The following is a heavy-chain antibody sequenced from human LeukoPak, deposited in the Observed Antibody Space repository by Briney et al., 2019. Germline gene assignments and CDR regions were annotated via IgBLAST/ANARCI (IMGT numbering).Heavy chain of an antibody. V-gene: IGHV3-23*01. CDR3: AKRYSGSSGLYNFDY. J-gene: IGHJ4*02. CDR2: ITGSTGST. Sequence: GGSLRLSCAASGFTFSSYAMSWIRQAPGKGLEGVSSITGSTGSTYYADSVKGRFTISRDNSKNTLYLQMNSLRAEDTAVYYCAKRYSGSSGLYNFDYWGQGTLVTVSS. CDR1: GFTFSSYA. D-gene: IGHD1-26*01.